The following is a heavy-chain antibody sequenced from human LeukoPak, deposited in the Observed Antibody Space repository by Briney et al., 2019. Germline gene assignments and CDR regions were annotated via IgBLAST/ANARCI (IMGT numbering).Heavy chain of an antibody. V-gene: IGHV4-34*01. CDR2: INHSGST. Sequence: SETLSLTCAVYGGSFSGYYWSWIRQPPGKGLEWIGEINHSGSTNYNPSLKSRVTISVDTSKNQFSLKLSSVTAADTAVYYCARGAERATVTTSYWFDPWGQGTLVTVSS. CDR3: ARGAERATVTTSYWFDP. CDR1: GGSFSGYY. J-gene: IGHJ5*02. D-gene: IGHD4-17*01.